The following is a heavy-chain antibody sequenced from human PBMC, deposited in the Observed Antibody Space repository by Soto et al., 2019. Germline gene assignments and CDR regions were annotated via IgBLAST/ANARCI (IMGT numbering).Heavy chain of an antibody. CDR1: GYTFTTFW. D-gene: IGHD2-2*01. J-gene: IGHJ5*02. Sequence: GESLKISCTGFGYTFTTFWISWVRQMPGKGLEWMGRIDPRDSYVNYSPSFQGHVTISLDKSISTAYLQWGSLKASDAAMYYCARLFCSTTTCDSWFDPWGQGTLVTVSS. CDR2: IDPRDSYV. V-gene: IGHV5-10-1*01. CDR3: ARLFCSTTTCDSWFDP.